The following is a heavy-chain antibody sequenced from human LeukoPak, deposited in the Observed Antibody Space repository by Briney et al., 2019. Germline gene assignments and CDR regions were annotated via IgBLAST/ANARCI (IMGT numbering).Heavy chain of an antibody. CDR3: ARSRTAMVNDAFDI. CDR1: GGSISSYY. Sequence: PSETLSLTCTVLGGSISSYYWSWIRQPPGKGLGWIGYIYYSGSTNYNPSLQSRVTISVDTSKNQFSLKLSSVTAADTAVYYCARSRTAMVNDAFDIWGQGTMVTVSS. D-gene: IGHD5-18*01. CDR2: IYYSGST. J-gene: IGHJ3*02. V-gene: IGHV4-59*01.